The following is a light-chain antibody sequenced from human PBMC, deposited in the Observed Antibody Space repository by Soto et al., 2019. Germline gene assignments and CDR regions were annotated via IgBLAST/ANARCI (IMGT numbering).Light chain of an antibody. J-gene: IGKJ5*01. Sequence: EVVLTQSPATLSLSPGERATLSFRASQSVSRFLAWYQQKPGQAPRLLIFDASNRATGIPAKFSASGSGTDFTLTISSLESEDSAVYYCQQHSDWPITFGQGTRLDIK. CDR2: DAS. CDR3: QQHSDWPIT. V-gene: IGKV3-11*01. CDR1: QSVSRF.